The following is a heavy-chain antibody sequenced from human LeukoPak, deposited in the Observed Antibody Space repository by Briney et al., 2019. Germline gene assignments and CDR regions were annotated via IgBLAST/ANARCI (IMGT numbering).Heavy chain of an antibody. CDR1: GFTFSRYS. J-gene: IGHJ6*03. CDR3: ARGPDTYYFYYMDV. CDR2: ISSTSTYI. V-gene: IGHV3-21*03. Sequence: GGSLRLSCAASGFTFSRYSMNWVRQAPGKGLEWVSFISSTSTYIYYADSVKGRFTFSRDNGKNSLYLQMNSLRAEDTAVYYCARGPDTYYFYYMDVWGKGTTVTVSS.